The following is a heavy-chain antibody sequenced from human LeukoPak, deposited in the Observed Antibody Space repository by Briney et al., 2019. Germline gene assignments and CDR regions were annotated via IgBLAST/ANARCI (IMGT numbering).Heavy chain of an antibody. CDR1: GYTFTGYY. D-gene: IGHD4-17*01. CDR2: INPNSGGT. V-gene: IGHV1-2*02. J-gene: IGHJ4*02. CDR3: ARGRGTVTTNFDY. Sequence: ASVKVSCKASGYTFTGYYIHWVRQAPGQGLEWMGWINPNSGGTNYAQKFQGRVTMTRDTSIRTAYMELSRLRSDDTAMYYCARGRGTVTTNFDYWGQGTLVTASS.